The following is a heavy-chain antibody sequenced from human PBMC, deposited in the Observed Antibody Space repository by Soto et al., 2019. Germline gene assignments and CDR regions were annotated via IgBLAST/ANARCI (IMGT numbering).Heavy chain of an antibody. D-gene: IGHD3-10*01. CDR1: GYTFTSYY. J-gene: IGHJ5*02. V-gene: IGHV1-46*03. CDR3: ARDTTPITMVRGWFDP. Sequence: GASVKVSCKASGYTFTSYYMHWVRQAPGQGLEWMGIINPSGGSTSYAQKFQGRVTMTRDTSTSTVYMELSSLGSEDTAVYYCARDTTPITMVRGWFDPWGQGTLVTVSS. CDR2: INPSGGST.